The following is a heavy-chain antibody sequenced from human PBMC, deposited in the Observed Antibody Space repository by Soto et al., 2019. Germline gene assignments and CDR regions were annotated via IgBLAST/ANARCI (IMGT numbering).Heavy chain of an antibody. D-gene: IGHD3-16*02. J-gene: IGHJ6*02. CDR3: VRDNDYVWGSYRSFGMDV. Sequence: SQTLSLTCAISGDSVSSNSAAWNWIRQSPSRGLEWLGRTYYRSKWYNDYAVSVNSRISINPDTSKNQFSLQLNSVTPEDTAVYYCVRDNDYVWGSYRSFGMDVWGQGTTVTVSS. CDR1: GDSVSSNSAA. V-gene: IGHV6-1*01. CDR2: TYYRSKWYN.